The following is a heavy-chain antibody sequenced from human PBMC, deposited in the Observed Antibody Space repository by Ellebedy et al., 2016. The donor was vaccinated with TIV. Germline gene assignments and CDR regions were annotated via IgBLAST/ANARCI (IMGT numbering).Heavy chain of an antibody. CDR2: ISSSSSYT. D-gene: IGHD3-10*01. Sequence: GESLKISCAASGFTFSDYYMSWIRQAPGKGLEWVSYISSSSSYTNYADSVKGRFTISRDNAKKSLYLQMNSLRAEDTAVYYCTRDVAVKAKRDWGQGTLVTVSS. CDR1: GFTFSDYY. J-gene: IGHJ4*02. CDR3: TRDVAVKAKRD. V-gene: IGHV3-11*05.